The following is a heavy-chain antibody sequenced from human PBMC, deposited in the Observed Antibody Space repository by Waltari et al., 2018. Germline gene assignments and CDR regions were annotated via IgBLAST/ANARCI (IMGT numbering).Heavy chain of an antibody. D-gene: IGHD4-17*01. Sequence: QVQLVQSGAEVKKPGASVKVSCKASGYTFTSYDINWVRQATGQGLGWMGWMNPNSGNTGYAQKFQGRVTMTRNTSISTAYMELSSLRSEDTAVYYCARAYGDYALDYYYGMDVWGQGTTVTVSS. CDR3: ARAYGDYALDYYYGMDV. V-gene: IGHV1-8*01. J-gene: IGHJ6*02. CDR2: MNPNSGNT. CDR1: GYTFTSYD.